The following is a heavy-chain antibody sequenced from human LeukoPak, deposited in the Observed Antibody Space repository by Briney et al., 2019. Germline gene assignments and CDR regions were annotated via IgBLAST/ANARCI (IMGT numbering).Heavy chain of an antibody. CDR2: INHSGST. V-gene: IGHV4-34*01. J-gene: IGHJ4*02. Sequence: SETLSLTCAVYGGSFSGYYWSWIRQPPGKGLEWIGEINHSGSTNYNPSLNSRVTISVATSKNQFSLKLSSVTAADTAVYYCARVKPYSSGWFIGCYFVHWGQGTLVTVSS. CDR1: GGSFSGYY. CDR3: ARVKPYSSGWFIGCYFVH. D-gene: IGHD6-19*01.